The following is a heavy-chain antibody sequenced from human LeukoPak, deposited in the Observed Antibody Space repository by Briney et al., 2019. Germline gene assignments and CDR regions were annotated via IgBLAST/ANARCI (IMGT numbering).Heavy chain of an antibody. CDR2: INHSGST. J-gene: IGHJ6*03. V-gene: IGHV4-34*01. CDR3: ARGVTLVVAVYYYYMDA. CDR1: GGSFSGYY. Sequence: SETLSLTCAVYGGSFSGYYWSWIRQPPGKGLEWIGEINHSGSTNYNPSLKSRVTISVDTSKNQFSLKLSSVTAADTAVYYCARGVTLVVAVYYYYMDAWGKGTTVTVSS. D-gene: IGHD2-15*01.